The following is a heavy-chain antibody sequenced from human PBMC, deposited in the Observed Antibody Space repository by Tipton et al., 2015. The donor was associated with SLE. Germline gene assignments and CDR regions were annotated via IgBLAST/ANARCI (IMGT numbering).Heavy chain of an antibody. D-gene: IGHD3-16*01. CDR1: GFTFSTYD. CDR3: AKGGLCSHDACYAHRYYFDY. J-gene: IGHJ4*02. Sequence: GSLRLSCAASGFTFSTYDMHWVRQAPGKGLEWVAFIQYDGSIKYYADSVKGRFSISRDNSKNTLYVQVNSLRLEDTAVYYCAKGGLCSHDACYAHRYYFDYWGQGTLVTVSS. V-gene: IGHV3-30*02. CDR2: IQYDGSIK.